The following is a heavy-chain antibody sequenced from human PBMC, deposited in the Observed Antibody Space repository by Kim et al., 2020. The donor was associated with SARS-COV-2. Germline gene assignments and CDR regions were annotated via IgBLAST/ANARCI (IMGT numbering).Heavy chain of an antibody. CDR1: GFTFSTYN. CDR3: ARDRSRLALIVVFRYGL. J-gene: IGHJ6*01. V-gene: IGHV3-48*04. CDR2: ISSSSNTI. D-gene: IGHD3-22*01. Sequence: GGSLRLSCAASGFTFSTYNMNWVRQAPGKGLEWVSYISSSSNTIYYADSVKGRFTISRDNAKNSLYLQMNSLRAEDTAVYYCARDRSRLALIVVFRYGL.